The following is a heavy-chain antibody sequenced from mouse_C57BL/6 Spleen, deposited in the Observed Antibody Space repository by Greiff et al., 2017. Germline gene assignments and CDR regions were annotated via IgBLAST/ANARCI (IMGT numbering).Heavy chain of an antibody. J-gene: IGHJ2*01. CDR1: GFTFSDAW. V-gene: IGHV6-6*01. CDR2: IRNKANTHAT. Sequence: DVKLVASGGGLVQPGGSLKLSCAASGFTFSDAWMDWVRQSPEKGLEWVAEIRNKANTHATYYSEYVKGRFSIARDDSKSSVYLQMNCSRAEDTGIYYGTCSYYGNTEYFDYWGQDTTRTVSS. D-gene: IGHD2-10*01. CDR3: TCSYYGNTEYFDY.